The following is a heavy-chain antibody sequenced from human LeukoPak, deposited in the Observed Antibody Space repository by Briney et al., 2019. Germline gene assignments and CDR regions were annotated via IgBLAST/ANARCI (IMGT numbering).Heavy chain of an antibody. V-gene: IGHV3-23*01. D-gene: IGHD6-13*01. J-gene: IGHJ4*02. CDR3: AKTRPLDSSSWSHGDY. Sequence: GGSLRLSCAASGFTFSSYAMSWVRQAPGKGLEWVSAISGSGDSTYYRDSVKGRFTISRDNSKNTLYLQMNSLRAEDTAVYYCAKTRPLDSSSWSHGDYWGQGTLVTVSS. CDR1: GFTFSSYA. CDR2: ISGSGDST.